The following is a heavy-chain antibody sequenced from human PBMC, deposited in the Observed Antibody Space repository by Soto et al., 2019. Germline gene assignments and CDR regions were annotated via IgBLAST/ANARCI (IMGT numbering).Heavy chain of an antibody. V-gene: IGHV3-23*01. CDR2: ISASADST. D-gene: IGHD6-13*01. CDR3: AKYPLWYSSSWYPPPGFGP. Sequence: EVQLLESGGGLVQPGGSLRLSCAASGFTFSNYAMSWVRQAPGKGLEWVSAISASADSTYYADSVKGRFTISRDNSKNTLYLQMSSLRGEDTAVYYCAKYPLWYSSSWYPPPGFGPWGQGILVTVSS. CDR1: GFTFSNYA. J-gene: IGHJ5*02.